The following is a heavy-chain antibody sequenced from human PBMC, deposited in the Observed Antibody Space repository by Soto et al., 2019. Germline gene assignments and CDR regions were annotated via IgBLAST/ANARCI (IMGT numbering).Heavy chain of an antibody. V-gene: IGHV3-30*18. D-gene: IGHD2-15*01. Sequence: QVQLVESGGGVVQPGRSLRLSCAASGFTFSSYGMHWVRQAPGKGLEWVAVISYDGSNKYYADSVKGRFTISRDNSKNTLYLQMNSLRAEDTAVYYCAKDGWAACSGGSCYWGYFDYWGQGTLVTVSS. CDR3: AKDGWAACSGGSCYWGYFDY. J-gene: IGHJ4*02. CDR1: GFTFSSYG. CDR2: ISYDGSNK.